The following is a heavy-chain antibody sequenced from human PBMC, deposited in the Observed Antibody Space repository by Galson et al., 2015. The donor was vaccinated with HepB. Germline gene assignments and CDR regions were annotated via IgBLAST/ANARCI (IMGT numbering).Heavy chain of an antibody. CDR3: ARHGSGSVHFDY. V-gene: IGHV4-39*01. CDR2: IYYSGST. CDR1: GGSISRSSYY. J-gene: IGHJ4*02. D-gene: IGHD3-10*01. Sequence: SLTCTVSGGSISRSSYYWGWIRQPPGKGLEWIGSIYYSGSTYYNPSLKSRVTISVDTSKNQFSLKLSSVTAADTAVYYCARHGSGSVHFDYWGQGTLVTVSS.